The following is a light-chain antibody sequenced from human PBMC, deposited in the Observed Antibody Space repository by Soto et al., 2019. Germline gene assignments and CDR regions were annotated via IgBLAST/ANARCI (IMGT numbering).Light chain of an antibody. CDR1: QSVASN. CDR3: QQYHNWPPQYT. Sequence: EIVMTQSPASLSVSPGDGATLSCRASQSVASNVAWYQQKPGQGPRLLIHGASTRAVGVPARFSGSGSGTDFTHTISRLQSEDFAVYYCQQYHNWPPQYTFGQGTKLQIK. J-gene: IGKJ2*01. CDR2: GAS. V-gene: IGKV3-15*01.